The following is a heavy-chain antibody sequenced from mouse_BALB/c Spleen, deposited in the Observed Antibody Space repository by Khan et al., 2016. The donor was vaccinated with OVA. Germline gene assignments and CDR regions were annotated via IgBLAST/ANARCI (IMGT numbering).Heavy chain of an antibody. CDR3: ASPPSFSYTLDY. V-gene: IGHV9-3-1*01. CDR2: INTYTGEP. CDR1: GYTFTNYG. Sequence: QIQLVQSGPELKKPGETVKISCKASGYTFTNYGMNWVKQSPGKALKWMGWINTYTGEPTYADDFKGRFAFSLETSATTAYLQINNLKNEDTATHFCASPPSFSYTLDYWGQGTSVTVSS. J-gene: IGHJ4*01.